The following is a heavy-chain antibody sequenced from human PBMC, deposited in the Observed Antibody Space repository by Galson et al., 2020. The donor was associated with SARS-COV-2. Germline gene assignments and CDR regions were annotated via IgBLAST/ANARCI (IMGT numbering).Heavy chain of an antibody. Sequence: GGSLRLSCAASGFTFSSYSMNWVRQAPGKGLEWVSSISSSSSYIYYADSVKGRFTISRDNAKNSLYLQMNSLRAEDTAVYYCASRQGDNYYYYGMDVWGQGTTVTVSS. CDR3: ASRQGDNYYYYGMDV. CDR1: GFTFSSYS. D-gene: IGHD2-15*01. V-gene: IGHV3-21*01. J-gene: IGHJ6*02. CDR2: ISSSSSYI.